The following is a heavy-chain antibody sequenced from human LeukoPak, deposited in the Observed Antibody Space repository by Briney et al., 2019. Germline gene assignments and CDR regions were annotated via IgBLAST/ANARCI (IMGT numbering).Heavy chain of an antibody. CDR3: ARDRSISAAGDTY. Sequence: PGGSLRLSCAASGFTFSDYRMHWVRQAPGKGLVWVSRVNRDGSSTSYADSVKGRFTISRDNAKNTLSLQMNSLRAEDTAVYYCARDRSISAAGDTYWGQGTLVTVSS. D-gene: IGHD6-13*01. CDR1: GFTFSDYR. J-gene: IGHJ4*02. V-gene: IGHV3-74*01. CDR2: VNRDGSST.